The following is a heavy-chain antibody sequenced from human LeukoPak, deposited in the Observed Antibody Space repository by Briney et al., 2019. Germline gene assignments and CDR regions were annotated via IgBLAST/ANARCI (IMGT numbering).Heavy chain of an antibody. J-gene: IGHJ4*02. V-gene: IGHV3-15*01. CDR2: IKSKTAGGTT. Sequence: GGSLRLSCAASGLSVSDAWMSWVRQAPGKGLEWVRRIKSKTAGGTTDYVASVKGRFTISRDESKNTLYLQMNSLSTEDTGVYYCTGPPDWGQGTLVTVSS. CDR1: GLSVSDAW. CDR3: TGPPD.